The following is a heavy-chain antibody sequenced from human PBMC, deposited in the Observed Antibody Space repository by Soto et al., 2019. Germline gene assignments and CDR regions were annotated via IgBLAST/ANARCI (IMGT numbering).Heavy chain of an antibody. CDR1: GGSISTSSYY. D-gene: IGHD3-10*01. CDR3: ASKPGSGSYYLDY. CDR2: IYHNGNI. V-gene: IGHV4-39*01. Sequence: QLQLQESGPGLVKPSETLSLTCTVSGGSISTSSYYWGWIRQPPGKGLEWIGSIYHNGNIYYNPSLKGRVTISVDTSKNQFSLKLSSVTAADTAMYYCASKPGSGSYYLDYWGQGTLVTVSS. J-gene: IGHJ4*02.